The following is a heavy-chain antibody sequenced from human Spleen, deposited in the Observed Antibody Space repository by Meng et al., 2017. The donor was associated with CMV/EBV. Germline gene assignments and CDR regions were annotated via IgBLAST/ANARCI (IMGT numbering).Heavy chain of an antibody. Sequence: YTFTNYYMHWVRKAPGQGLEWVGIINPKNNSTNDAQKFQGRVARIRDTSTSTVYMQLNSLRSEDTAIYYCVRDGLIAVAWINLLDSWGQGTLVTVSS. V-gene: IGHV1-46*01. CDR2: INPKNNST. CDR1: YTFTNYY. J-gene: IGHJ4*02. CDR3: VRDGLIAVAWINLLDS. D-gene: IGHD6-19*01.